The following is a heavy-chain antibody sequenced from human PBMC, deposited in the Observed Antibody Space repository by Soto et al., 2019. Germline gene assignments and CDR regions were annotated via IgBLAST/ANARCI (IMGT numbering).Heavy chain of an antibody. CDR1: GGSISSYY. CDR2: IYYSGST. D-gene: IGHD3-10*01. Sequence: PSETLSLTCAVSGGSISSYYWSWIRQPPGKGLECIGYIYYSGSTNYNPSLKSRVTISVDTSKNQFSLKLSSVTAADTAVYYCARVITMVRGVQYTNWFDPWGQGTLVTVSS. CDR3: ARVITMVRGVQYTNWFDP. V-gene: IGHV4-59*01. J-gene: IGHJ5*02.